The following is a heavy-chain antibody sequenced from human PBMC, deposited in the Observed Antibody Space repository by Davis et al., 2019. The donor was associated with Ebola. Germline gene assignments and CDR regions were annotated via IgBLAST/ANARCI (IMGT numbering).Heavy chain of an antibody. CDR1: GYSIRTADQ. CDR3: ARVSLYDYGSGTYYTAKGMDV. Sequence: MPSETLSLTCIVSGYSIRTADQWGCVRQAPGQGLEWIGSLYHGGDTSTNPSLKGRVSISADMSKNQFSLKLTSVTAGDTAVYFCARVSLYDYGSGTYYTAKGMDVWGQGTTVTVSS. CDR2: LYHGGDT. V-gene: IGHV4-38-2*02. J-gene: IGHJ6*02. D-gene: IGHD3-10*01.